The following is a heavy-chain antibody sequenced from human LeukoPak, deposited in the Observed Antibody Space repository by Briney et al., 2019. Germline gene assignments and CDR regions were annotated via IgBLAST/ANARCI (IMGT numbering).Heavy chain of an antibody. CDR1: GGSISSGGYY. Sequence: SETLSLTCTVSGGSISSGGYYWSWIRQPPGKGLEWIGYIYHSGSTYYNPSLKSRVTISVDRSKNQFSLKLSSVTAADTAVYYCARDKEYSSSSTRAFDYWGQGTLVTVSS. D-gene: IGHD6-6*01. V-gene: IGHV4-30-2*01. J-gene: IGHJ4*02. CDR3: ARDKEYSSSSTRAFDY. CDR2: IYHSGST.